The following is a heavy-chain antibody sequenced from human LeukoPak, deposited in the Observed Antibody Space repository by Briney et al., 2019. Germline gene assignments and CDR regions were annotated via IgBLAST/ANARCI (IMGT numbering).Heavy chain of an antibody. CDR1: GFTFSSYE. V-gene: IGHV3-48*03. J-gene: IGHJ4*02. D-gene: IGHD5-18*01. Sequence: PGGSLRLSCAASGFTFSSYEMNWVRQAPGKGLEWVSDISSSGTTIHYADSVKGRFTISRDNAKNSPYLQMSSLRAEDTAVYYWARGLDDGYSYGLDYWGQGTLVTVSS. CDR2: ISSSGTTI. CDR3: ARGLDDGYSYGLDY.